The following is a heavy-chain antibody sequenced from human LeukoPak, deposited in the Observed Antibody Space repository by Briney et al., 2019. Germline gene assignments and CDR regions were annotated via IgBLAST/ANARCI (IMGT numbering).Heavy chain of an antibody. CDR3: ARGTRTIGWFDP. CDR1: GGTFSSYA. D-gene: IGHD1/OR15-1a*01. J-gene: IGHJ5*02. V-gene: IGHV1-69*05. Sequence: GASVKVSCKASGGTFSSYAISWVRQAPGQGLEWMRGIIPIFGTANYAQKFQGRVTITTDESTSTAYMELSSLRSEDTAVYYCARGTRTIGWFDPWGQGTLVTVSS. CDR2: IIPIFGTA.